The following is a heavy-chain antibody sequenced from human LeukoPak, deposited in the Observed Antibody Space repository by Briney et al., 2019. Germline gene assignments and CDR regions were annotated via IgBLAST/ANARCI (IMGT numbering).Heavy chain of an antibody. CDR1: GITFSSYA. Sequence: PGGSLRLSCAASGITFSSYAMSWVRQATGKGLEWVSGVSGSGGSTYYADSVKGRFTISRDNSKNTLYLQMNSLRAEDTAVYYCAKDLWDSGSQAYFDYWGQGTLVTVST. CDR3: AKDLWDSGSQAYFDY. CDR2: VSGSGGST. V-gene: IGHV3-23*01. J-gene: IGHJ4*02. D-gene: IGHD3-10*01.